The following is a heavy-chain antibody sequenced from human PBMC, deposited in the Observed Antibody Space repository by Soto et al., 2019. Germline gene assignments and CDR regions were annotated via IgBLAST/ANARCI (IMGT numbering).Heavy chain of an antibody. CDR1: GFTFSNYW. CDR3: ASAWLSELDLRGYGMDV. D-gene: IGHD1-7*01. CDR2: IKQDGSEK. Sequence: EVQLVESGGGLVQPGGSLRLSCAASGFTFSNYWMSWVRQAPGKGLEWVANIKQDGSEKWYVDSVKGRFTISRDNAKNSLYLQMNSLRAEDTAVYYCASAWLSELDLRGYGMDVWGQGTTVTVSS. J-gene: IGHJ6*02. V-gene: IGHV3-7*02.